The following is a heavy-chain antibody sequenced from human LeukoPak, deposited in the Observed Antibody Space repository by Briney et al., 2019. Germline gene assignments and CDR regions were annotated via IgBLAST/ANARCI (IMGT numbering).Heavy chain of an antibody. J-gene: IGHJ4*02. CDR3: ARFDWNDVGNDY. CDR1: GYTFTGYY. Sequence: GASVKVSCKASGYTFTGYYMHWVRQATGQGLEWMGWMNPNSGNTGYAQKFQGRVTMTRNTSISTAYMELSSLRSEDTAVYYCARFDWNDVGNDYWGQGTLVTVSS. CDR2: MNPNSGNT. D-gene: IGHD1-1*01. V-gene: IGHV1-8*02.